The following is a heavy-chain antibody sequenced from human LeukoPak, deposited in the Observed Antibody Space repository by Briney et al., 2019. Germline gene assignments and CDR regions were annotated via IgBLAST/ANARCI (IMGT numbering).Heavy chain of an antibody. CDR3: ARGEHPGIVGATIDY. CDR1: GFTFSSYS. CDR2: ISSSSSYI. D-gene: IGHD1-26*01. Sequence: GGSLRLSCAASGFTFSSYSMNWVRQAPGKGLEWVSSISSSSSYIYYADSVKGRFTISRDNAKNSLYLQMNSLRAEDTAVYYCARGEHPGIVGATIDYWGQGTLVTVSS. J-gene: IGHJ4*02. V-gene: IGHV3-21*01.